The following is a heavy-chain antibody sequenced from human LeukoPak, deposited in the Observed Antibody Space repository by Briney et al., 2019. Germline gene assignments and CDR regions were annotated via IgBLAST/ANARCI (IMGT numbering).Heavy chain of an antibody. CDR1: GGTFSSYA. CDR3: ARVADIVVVPAAPASSAFDI. D-gene: IGHD2-2*01. V-gene: IGHV1-69*13. J-gene: IGHJ3*02. Sequence: ASVKVSCKASGGTFSSYAISWVRQAPGQGLEWMGGIIPIFGTANYAQKFQGRVTITADGSTSTAYMELSSLRSEDTAVYYCARVADIVVVPAAPASSAFDIWGQGTMVTVSS. CDR2: IIPIFGTA.